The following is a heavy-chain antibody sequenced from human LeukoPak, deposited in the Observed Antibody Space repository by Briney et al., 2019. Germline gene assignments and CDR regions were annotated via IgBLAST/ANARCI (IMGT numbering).Heavy chain of an antibody. CDR2: IYTSEST. CDR3: ASRLLHYDILTVYSPGSDY. D-gene: IGHD3-9*01. Sequence: SQTLSLTCTVSGGSISSDNYYWNWIRQPAGKGLEWIGRIYTSESTNYNPSLKSRVTISLDTSKNQFSLKLSSVTDADTAVYYFASRLLHYDILTVYSPGSDYWGQGTLVTVSS. J-gene: IGHJ4*02. CDR1: GGSISSDNYY. V-gene: IGHV4-61*02.